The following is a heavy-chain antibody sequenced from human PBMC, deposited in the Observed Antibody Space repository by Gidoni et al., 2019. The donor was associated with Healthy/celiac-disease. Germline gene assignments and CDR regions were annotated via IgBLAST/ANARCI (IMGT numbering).Heavy chain of an antibody. J-gene: IGHJ4*02. CDR3: TRALPGEQWLVAY. CDR2: IRSKANSYAT. V-gene: IGHV3-73*01. Sequence: EVQLVASGGGLVQPGGSLKLSCAAPGFTFRGSAMHWVRQASGKGLEWVGRIRSKANSYATAYAASVKGRFTISRDDSKNTAYLQMNSLKTEDTAVYYCTRALPGEQWLVAYWGQGTLVTVSS. CDR1: GFTFRGSA. D-gene: IGHD6-19*01.